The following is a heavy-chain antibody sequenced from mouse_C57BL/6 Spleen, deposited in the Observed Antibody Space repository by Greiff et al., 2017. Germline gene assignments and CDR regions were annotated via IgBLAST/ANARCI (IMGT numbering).Heavy chain of an antibody. CDR1: GYTFTSYW. J-gene: IGHJ4*01. CDR3: ARSVSDYAMDD. V-gene: IGHV1-59*01. Sequence: QVQLQQSGAELVRPGTSVKLSCKASGYTFTSYWMHWVKQRPGQGLEWIGVIDPSDSYTNYNQKFKGKATLTVDTSSSTAYMQLSSLTSEDSAVYYCARSVSDYAMDDRGKGTSVTVSS. D-gene: IGHD3-1*01. CDR2: IDPSDSYT.